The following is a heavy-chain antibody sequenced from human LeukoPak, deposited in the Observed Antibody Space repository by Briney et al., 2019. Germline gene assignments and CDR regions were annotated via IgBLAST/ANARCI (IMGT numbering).Heavy chain of an antibody. CDR3: ARKEGYFDY. Sequence: PSETLSLTCTVSGGSISNSGYYWGWIRQPPGKGLEWIGNIYYSGSTYYNPSLKSRVTISVDTSKNQFSLKLSSVTAADTAVYYCARKEGYFDYWGQGTLVTVFS. V-gene: IGHV4-39*01. CDR2: IYYSGST. CDR1: GGSISNSGYY. J-gene: IGHJ4*02.